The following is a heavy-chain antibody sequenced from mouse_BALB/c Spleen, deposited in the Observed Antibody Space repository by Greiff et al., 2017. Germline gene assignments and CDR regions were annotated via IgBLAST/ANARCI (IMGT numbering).Heavy chain of an antibody. V-gene: IGHV3-2*02. CDR1: GYSITSDYA. CDR2: ISYSGST. CDR3: ARTPIYYDYDVESWFAY. Sequence: EVKLMESGPGLVKPSQSLSLTCTVTGYSITSDYAWNWIRQFPGNKLEWMGYISYSGSTSYNPSLKSRISITRDTSKNQFFLQLNSVTTEDTATYYCARTPIYYDYDVESWFAYWGQGTLVTVSA. D-gene: IGHD2-4*01. J-gene: IGHJ3*01.